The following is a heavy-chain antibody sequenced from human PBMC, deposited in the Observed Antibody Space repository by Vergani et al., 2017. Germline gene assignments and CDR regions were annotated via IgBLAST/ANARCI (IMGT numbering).Heavy chain of an antibody. CDR1: GGTFSSYT. D-gene: IGHD3-3*01. CDR2: IIPILGIA. CDR3: ACGAFGSGYWGVY. Sequence: QVQLVQSGAEVKKPGSSVKVSCKASGGTFSSYTISWVRQAPGQGLEWMGSIIPILGIANYAQKFQGRVTITADKSTSTAYMVLSSLRSEDTAVYYCACGAFGSGYWGVYWGQGTLVTVSS. J-gene: IGHJ4*02. V-gene: IGHV1-69*02.